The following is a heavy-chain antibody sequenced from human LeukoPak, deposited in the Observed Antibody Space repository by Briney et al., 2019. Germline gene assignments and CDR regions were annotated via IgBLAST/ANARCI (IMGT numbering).Heavy chain of an antibody. CDR1: GFTFSSYW. J-gene: IGHJ4*02. Sequence: PGGSLRLSCAASGFTFSSYWMRWLRQTPGKGLEWVANIKPDGSEKYHLDSVKGRFTISRDNVKNSLYLQMTGLRAEDSAVYYGARDGYDTIVYWGEGGLVTVSS. CDR3: ARDGYDTIVY. D-gene: IGHD5-12*01. V-gene: IGHV3-7*05. CDR2: IKPDGSEK.